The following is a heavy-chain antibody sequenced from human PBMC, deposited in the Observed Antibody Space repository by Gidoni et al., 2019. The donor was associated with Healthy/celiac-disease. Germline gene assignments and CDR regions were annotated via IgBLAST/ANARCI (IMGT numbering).Heavy chain of an antibody. CDR2: IYYSGSN. Sequence: QLQLQESGPGLVKPSETLSLTCTGAGGSISSSGYYWGWIRQPPGKGLEWIGSIYYSGSNYYTPSLKSRVTISVDTSKNQFSLKLSSVTAADAAVYYCARHGGSGRGEFDPWGQGTLVTVSS. D-gene: IGHD3-10*01. CDR1: GGSISSSGYY. V-gene: IGHV4-39*01. CDR3: ARHGGSGRGEFDP. J-gene: IGHJ5*02.